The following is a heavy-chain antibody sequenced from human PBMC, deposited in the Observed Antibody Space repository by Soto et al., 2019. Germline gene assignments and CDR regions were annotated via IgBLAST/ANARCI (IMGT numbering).Heavy chain of an antibody. CDR2: ISRSSSTI. Sequence: GGSLRLSCAASGFTLSSYSMTWVRQAPGKGLEWLSYISRSSSTINYADSVKGRFTISRDNAKNSVYLELNSLRDEDTAVYYCARDPPNFYYYGMDVWGQGTTVTVSS. CDR1: GFTLSSYS. V-gene: IGHV3-48*02. J-gene: IGHJ6*02. CDR3: ARDPPNFYYYGMDV.